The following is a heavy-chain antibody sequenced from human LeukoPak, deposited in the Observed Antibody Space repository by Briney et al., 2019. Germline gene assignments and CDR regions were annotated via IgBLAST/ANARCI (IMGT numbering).Heavy chain of an antibody. V-gene: IGHV4-59*01. D-gene: IGHD2-15*01. J-gene: IGHJ6*03. CDR2: IYYSGST. Sequence: SETLSLACTVSGGSISSYYWSWVRQPRGKGVEWIGYIYYSGSTNYNPSLKSRVTISADTSKNQFSLKLSSVTAADTAVYYCARSVEGYCRGGSCYSYSYYMDVWGKGTTVTVSS. CDR1: GGSISSYY. CDR3: ARSVEGYCRGGSCYSYSYYMDV.